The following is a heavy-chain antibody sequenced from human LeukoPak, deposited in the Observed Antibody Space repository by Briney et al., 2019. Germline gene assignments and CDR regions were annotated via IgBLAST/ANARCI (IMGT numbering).Heavy chain of an antibody. CDR3: ARVSIHDFWSGYYGFDY. CDR1: GYTFTSYY. Sequence: ASVKVSCKASGYTFTSYYMHWVRQAPGQGLEWMGIINPSGGSTSYAQKFQGRVTMTEDTSTDTAYMELSSLRSEDTAVYYCARVSIHDFWSGYYGFDYWGQGTLVTVST. V-gene: IGHV1-46*01. J-gene: IGHJ4*02. CDR2: INPSGGST. D-gene: IGHD3-3*01.